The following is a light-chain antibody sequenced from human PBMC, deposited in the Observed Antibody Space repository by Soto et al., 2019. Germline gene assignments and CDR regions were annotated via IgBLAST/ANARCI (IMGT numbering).Light chain of an antibody. CDR1: QGIRND. V-gene: IGKV1-17*01. CDR3: LQHSTYPLT. Sequence: DIQMTQFPSSLSASVGDRVTITCRASQGIRNDLAWYQQKPGKAPKRLIYAASSLQSGVPSRFSGSGSGTEFTLAISSLQSEDFATLYCLQHSTYPLTFGQGTKVEIK. J-gene: IGKJ1*01. CDR2: AAS.